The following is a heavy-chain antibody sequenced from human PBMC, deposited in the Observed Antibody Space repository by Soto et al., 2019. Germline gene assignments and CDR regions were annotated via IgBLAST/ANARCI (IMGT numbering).Heavy chain of an antibody. D-gene: IGHD2-2*01. CDR1: GFTFSSYG. V-gene: IGHV3-33*01. Sequence: GGSLRLSCAASGFTFSSYGMHWVRQAPGKGLEWVAVIWYDGSNKYYADSVKGRFTISRDNSKNTLYLQMDSLRAEDTAVYYCARDLREDIVVVPGMDVWGQGTTVTVSS. CDR3: ARDLREDIVVVPGMDV. CDR2: IWYDGSNK. J-gene: IGHJ6*02.